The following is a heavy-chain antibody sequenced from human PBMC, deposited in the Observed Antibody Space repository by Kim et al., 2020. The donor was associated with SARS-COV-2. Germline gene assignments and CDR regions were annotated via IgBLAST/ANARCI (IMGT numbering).Heavy chain of an antibody. Sequence: GGSLRLSCAASGFTFSPSWMTWVRQAPGKGLEWVSNVKPDGSEQYYVDSVKGRFTISRDNAKNSLYLQMNSLRAEDTAVYYCVRPVGVGQRGDWGQGTRVSVSS. V-gene: IGHV3-7*01. D-gene: IGHD3-16*01. CDR3: VRPVGVGQRGD. CDR2: VKPDGSEQ. CDR1: GFTFSPSW. J-gene: IGHJ1*01.